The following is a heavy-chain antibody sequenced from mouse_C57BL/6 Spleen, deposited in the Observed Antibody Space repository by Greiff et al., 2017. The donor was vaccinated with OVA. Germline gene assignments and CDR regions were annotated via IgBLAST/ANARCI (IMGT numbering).Heavy chain of an antibody. J-gene: IGHJ2*01. CDR2: ISYDGSN. V-gene: IGHV3-6*01. D-gene: IGHD2-4*01. CDR1: GYSITSGYY. Sequence: VQLKESGPGLVKPSQSLSLTCSVTGYSITSGYYWNWIRQFPGNKLEWMGYISYDGSNNYNPSLKNRISITRDTSKNQFFLKLNSVTTEDTATYYCARDPSYDYDGYYFDYWGQGTTLTVSS. CDR3: ARDPSYDYDGYYFDY.